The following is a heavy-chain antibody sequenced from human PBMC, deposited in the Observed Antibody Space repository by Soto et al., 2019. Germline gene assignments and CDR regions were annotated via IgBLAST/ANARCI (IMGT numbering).Heavy chain of an antibody. V-gene: IGHV4-59*01. D-gene: IGHD3-3*01. Sequence: PSETLSLTCTVSGGSISSYYWSWIRQPPGKGLEWIGYIYYSGSTNYNPSLKSRVTISVDTPKNQFSLKLSSVTAADTAVYYCARAFGTTIFGVVPNWFDPWGQGTLVTVSS. CDR1: GGSISSYY. J-gene: IGHJ5*02. CDR2: IYYSGST. CDR3: ARAFGTTIFGVVPNWFDP.